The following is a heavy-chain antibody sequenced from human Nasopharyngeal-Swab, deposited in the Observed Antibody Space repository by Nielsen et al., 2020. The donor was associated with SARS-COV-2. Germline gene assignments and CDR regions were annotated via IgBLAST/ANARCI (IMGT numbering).Heavy chain of an antibody. J-gene: IGHJ6*02. CDR2: ISSSSSYI. V-gene: IGHV3-21*01. CDR1: GFTFNNYN. CDR3: ARDGLDYDFWSAYFMDV. Sequence: GGWLRLSCAASGFTFNNYNFNWVRQAPGKGLEWVSSISSSSSYIYYADSVKGRFTISRDNAKNSLYLQMNSLRAEDTAVYYCARDGLDYDFWSAYFMDVWGQGTTVTVSS. D-gene: IGHD3-3*01.